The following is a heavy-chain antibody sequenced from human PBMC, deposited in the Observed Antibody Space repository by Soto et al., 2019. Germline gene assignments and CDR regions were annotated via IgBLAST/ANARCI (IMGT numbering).Heavy chain of an antibody. CDR1: GYTFTSYA. CDR2: INAGNGNT. V-gene: IGHV1-3*01. CDR3: AREAGLLWFGELLSASYGMDV. J-gene: IGHJ6*02. D-gene: IGHD3-10*01. Sequence: RASVKVSCKASGYTFTSYAMHWVRQAPGQRLEWMGWINAGNGNTKYSQKFQGRVTITRDTSASTAYMELSSLRSEDTAVYYCAREAGLLWFGELLSASYGMDVWGQGTTVTVSS.